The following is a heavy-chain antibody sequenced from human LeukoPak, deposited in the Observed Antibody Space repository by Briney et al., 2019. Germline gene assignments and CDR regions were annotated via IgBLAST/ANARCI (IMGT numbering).Heavy chain of an antibody. CDR1: GYTFTGYY. V-gene: IGHV1-2*02. D-gene: IGHD6-13*01. CDR2: INPNSGGT. Sequence: ASVKVSCKASGYTFTGYYIHWVRQAPGQGLEWMGWINPNSGGTNYAQKFQGRVTMTRDTSISTAYMELSRLRSDDTAVYYCARANPRIAAAGTLWSATINYYYGMDVWGQGTTVTVSS. J-gene: IGHJ6*02. CDR3: ARANPRIAAAGTLWSATINYYYGMDV.